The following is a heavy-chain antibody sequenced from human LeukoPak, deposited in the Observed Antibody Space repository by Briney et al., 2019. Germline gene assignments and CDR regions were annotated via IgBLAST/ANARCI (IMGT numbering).Heavy chain of an antibody. CDR3: ARIFDRDV. D-gene: IGHD3-22*01. J-gene: IGHJ3*01. CDR1: GGSIFTYY. CDR2: IHTGGST. Sequence: SETLSLTCSISGGSIFTYYWSWVRQPAGKGLEWIGRIHTGGSTNYSPSLKSRDTMSLDTSKNQFSLKLASVTAADTAVYYCARIFDRDVWGQGTMVTVSS. V-gene: IGHV4-4*07.